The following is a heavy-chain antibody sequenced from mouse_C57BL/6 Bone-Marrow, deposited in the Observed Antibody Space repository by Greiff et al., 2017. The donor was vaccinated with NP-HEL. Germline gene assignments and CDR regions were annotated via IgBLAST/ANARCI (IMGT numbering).Heavy chain of an antibody. Sequence: EVMLVESGGGLVKPGGSLKLSCAASGFTFSDYGMHWVRQAPEKGLEWVAYISSGSSTIYYADTVKGRFTISRDNAKNTLFLQMTSLRSEDTAMYYCARRNPDRFYAMDYWGQGTSVTVSS. J-gene: IGHJ4*01. CDR1: GFTFSDYG. CDR2: ISSGSSTI. V-gene: IGHV5-17*01. CDR3: ARRNPDRFYAMDY.